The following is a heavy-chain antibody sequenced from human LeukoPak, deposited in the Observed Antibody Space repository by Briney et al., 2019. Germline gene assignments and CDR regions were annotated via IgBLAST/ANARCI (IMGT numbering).Heavy chain of an antibody. V-gene: IGHV3-15*01. Sequence: GGSLRLSCAASGFTFSNAWMSWVRQAPGKGLEWVGRIKSKTDGGTTDYAAPVKRRFTISRDDSKNTLYLQMNSPKTEDTAVYYCTGRIVVVVAATPRPENYFDYWGQGTLVTVSS. CDR3: TGRIVVVVAATPRPENYFDY. CDR1: GFTFSNAW. D-gene: IGHD2-15*01. CDR2: IKSKTDGGTT. J-gene: IGHJ4*02.